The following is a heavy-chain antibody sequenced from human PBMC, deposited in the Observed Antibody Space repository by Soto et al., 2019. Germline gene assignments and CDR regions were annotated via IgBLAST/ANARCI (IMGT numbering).Heavy chain of an antibody. V-gene: IGHV1-69*12. Sequence: QVQLVQSGAEVKKPGSSVKVSCKASGGTFSSYAISWVRQAPGQGLEWMGGIIPIFGTANYAQKFQGRVTNNADEATNTGQLEVGSLRSGETAVYYCARHVPGAGYYYGMDVWGQGTTVTVSS. CDR3: ARHVPGAGYYYGMDV. D-gene: IGHD2-2*01. CDR2: IIPIFGTA. CDR1: GGTFSSYA. J-gene: IGHJ6*02.